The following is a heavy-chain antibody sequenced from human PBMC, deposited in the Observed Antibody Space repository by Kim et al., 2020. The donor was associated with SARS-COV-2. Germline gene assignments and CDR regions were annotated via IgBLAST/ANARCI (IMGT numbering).Heavy chain of an antibody. V-gene: IGHV3-30*18. CDR3: AKGGHAFDI. CDR1: GFTFSSYG. J-gene: IGHJ3*02. CDR2: ISYDGSNK. Sequence: GGSLRLSCAASGFTFSSYGMHWVRKAPGKGLEWVAVISYDGSNKYYADSVKGRFTISRDNSKNTLYLQMNSLRAEDTAVYYCAKGGHAFDIWGKGTMVTVSS.